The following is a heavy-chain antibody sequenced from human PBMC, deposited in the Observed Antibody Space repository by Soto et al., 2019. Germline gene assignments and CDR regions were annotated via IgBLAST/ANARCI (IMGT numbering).Heavy chain of an antibody. CDR1: GGTFSSYA. J-gene: IGHJ5*02. V-gene: IGHV1-69*06. CDR3: ARERTGIAVAGMSWFDP. Sequence: SVKVSCKASGGTFSSYAISWVRQAPGQGLEWMGGIIPIFGTANYAQKFQGRVTITADKSTSTAYMELSSLRSEDTAVYYCARERTGIAVAGMSWFDPWGQGTLVTVYS. D-gene: IGHD6-19*01. CDR2: IIPIFGTA.